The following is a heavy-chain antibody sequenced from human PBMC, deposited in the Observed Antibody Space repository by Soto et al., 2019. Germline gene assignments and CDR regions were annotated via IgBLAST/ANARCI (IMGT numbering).Heavy chain of an antibody. V-gene: IGHV4-59*01. CDR1: GGSISSYY. CDR2: IYYSGST. CDR3: ARAGEYYDSSGYYYGWFDP. J-gene: IGHJ5*02. D-gene: IGHD3-22*01. Sequence: PSETLSLTCTVSGGSISSYYWSWIRQPPGKGLEWIGYIYYSGSTNYNPSLKSRVTISVDTSKNQFSLKLSSVTAADTAVFFCARAGEYYDSSGYYYGWFDPWGQGALVTVS.